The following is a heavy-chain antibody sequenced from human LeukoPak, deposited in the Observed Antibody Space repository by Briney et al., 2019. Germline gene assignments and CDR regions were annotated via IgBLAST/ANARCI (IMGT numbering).Heavy chain of an antibody. CDR1: GFTISSYA. CDR2: ISGSGGST. Sequence: GGYLSLSCAASGFTISSYAMSWLRQAPGMGLEWVSAISGSGGSTYYADSVKGRFTISRDNSKNTLYLQMNSLRAEDTAVYYCAKGGRIQLWLKRGYFDYWGQGTLVTVSS. CDR3: AKGGRIQLWLKRGYFDY. J-gene: IGHJ4*02. D-gene: IGHD5-18*01. V-gene: IGHV3-23*01.